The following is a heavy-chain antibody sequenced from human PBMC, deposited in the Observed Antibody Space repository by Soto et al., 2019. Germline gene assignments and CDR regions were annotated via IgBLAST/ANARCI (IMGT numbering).Heavy chain of an antibody. V-gene: IGHV3-33*06. CDR3: AKDYSSTSHGINY. D-gene: IGHD6-19*01. J-gene: IGHJ4*02. CDR1: GFTFSSYG. Sequence: QVQLVESGGGVVQPGRSLRLSCAASGFTFSSYGMHWVRQAPGKGLEWVAVMYYDGSDEYYADSVKGRFTISRDNSKNTLYLQMNGLRAEDTAIYYCAKDYSSTSHGINYWGQGTLVSVSS. CDR2: MYYDGSDE.